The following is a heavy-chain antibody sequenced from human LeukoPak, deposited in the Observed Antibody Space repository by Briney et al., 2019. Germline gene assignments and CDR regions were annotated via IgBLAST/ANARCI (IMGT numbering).Heavy chain of an antibody. V-gene: IGHV3-30*02. D-gene: IGHD6-6*01. J-gene: IGHJ4*02. CDR2: IRYDGSNK. Sequence: PGGSLRLSCAASGFTFSSYGMHWVRQAPGKGLEWVAFIRYDGSNKYYANSVKGRFTISRDNSKNTLYLQMNSLRAEDTAVYYCAKDQYSSSSVGFDYWGQGTLVTVSS. CDR3: AKDQYSSSSVGFDY. CDR1: GFTFSSYG.